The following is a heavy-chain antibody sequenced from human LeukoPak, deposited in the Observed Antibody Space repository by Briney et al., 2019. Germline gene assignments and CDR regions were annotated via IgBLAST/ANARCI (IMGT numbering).Heavy chain of an antibody. V-gene: IGHV1-46*01. D-gene: IGHD1-26*01. CDR3: ALTLKLEDAFDI. CDR2: VNPSGDST. J-gene: IGHJ3*02. Sequence: ASVKVSCKVSGYTFIRYYIHWVRQAPGQGLEWMGIVNPSGDSTNYAQKFQGRVTITADKSTSTAYMELSSLRSEDTAVYYCALTLKLEDAFDIWGQGTMVTVSS. CDR1: GYTFIRYY.